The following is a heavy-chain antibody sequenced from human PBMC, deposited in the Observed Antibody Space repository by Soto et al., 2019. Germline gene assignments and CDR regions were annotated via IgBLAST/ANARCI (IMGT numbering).Heavy chain of an antibody. CDR1: GFTFSSYA. D-gene: IGHD3-3*02. CDR2: ISSNGGST. V-gene: IGHV3-64D*06. CDR3: VKAPSITALYYFDY. Sequence: EVQLVESGGGLVQPGGSLRLSCSASGFTFSSYAMHWVRQAPGKGLEYVSAISSNGGSTYYADSVKGRFTISRDNSKNTLHLQMSSLRAQDTAVYYCVKAPSITALYYFDYWGQGTLVTVSS. J-gene: IGHJ4*02.